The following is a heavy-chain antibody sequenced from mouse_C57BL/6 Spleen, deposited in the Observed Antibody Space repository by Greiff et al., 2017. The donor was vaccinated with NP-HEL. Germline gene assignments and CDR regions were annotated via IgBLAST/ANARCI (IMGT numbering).Heavy chain of an antibody. J-gene: IGHJ4*01. CDR1: GYTFTSYW. D-gene: IGHD1-1*01. CDR3: ARPFITTVVATDYAMDY. CDR2: IDPNSGGT. V-gene: IGHV1-72*01. Sequence: VKLQQPGAELVKPGASVKLSCKASGYTFTSYWMHWVKQRPGRGLEWIGRIDPNSGGTKYNEKFKSKATLTVDKPSSTAYMQLSSLTSEDSAVYYCARPFITTVVATDYAMDYWGQGTSVTVSS.